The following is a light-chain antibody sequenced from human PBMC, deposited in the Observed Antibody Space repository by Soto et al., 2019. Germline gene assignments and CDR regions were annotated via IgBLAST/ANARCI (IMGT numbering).Light chain of an antibody. Sequence: DIQMTQSPSTLSASVGDRVTRTCRASQSISSWLAWYQQKPGKAPKLLIYKASSLESGVPSRFSGSGSGTEFTLTISSLQPDDFATYYCQQYNSYSPWTFGQGTKVDI. CDR1: QSISSW. CDR3: QQYNSYSPWT. J-gene: IGKJ1*01. V-gene: IGKV1-5*03. CDR2: KAS.